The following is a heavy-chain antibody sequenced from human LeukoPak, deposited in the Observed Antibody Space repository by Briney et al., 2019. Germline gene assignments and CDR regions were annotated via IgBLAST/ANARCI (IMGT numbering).Heavy chain of an antibody. D-gene: IGHD3-9*01. CDR3: ARAGYDILTGYCGAFDI. J-gene: IGHJ3*02. V-gene: IGHV4-59*12. Sequence: SEALSLTCTVSGGSIAGFYWSWFRQSPGKGLEWIGYMYYSGSTYYNPSLKSRVSLSVDTSKNQFSLKLSSVTAADTAVYYCARAGYDILTGYCGAFDIWGQGTMVIVSS. CDR1: GGSIAGFY. CDR2: MYYSGST.